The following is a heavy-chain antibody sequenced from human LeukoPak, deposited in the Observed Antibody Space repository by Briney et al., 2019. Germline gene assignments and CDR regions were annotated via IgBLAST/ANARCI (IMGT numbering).Heavy chain of an antibody. D-gene: IGHD4-17*01. CDR1: GGTFSSYA. CDR3: AREGITVTPFDY. Sequence: ASVKVSCKASGGTFSSYAISWVRQAPGQGLEWMGRIIPIFGTANYAQKFQGRVTITTDESTSTAYMGLSSLRSEDTAVYYCAREGITVTPFDYWGQGTLVTVSS. V-gene: IGHV1-69*05. J-gene: IGHJ4*02. CDR2: IIPIFGTA.